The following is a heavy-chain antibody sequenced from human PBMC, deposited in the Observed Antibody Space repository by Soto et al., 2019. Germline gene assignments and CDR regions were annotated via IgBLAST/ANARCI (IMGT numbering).Heavy chain of an antibody. J-gene: IGHJ4*02. CDR1: GGTFSSYT. D-gene: IGHD2-2*01. CDR2: IIPILGIT. CDR3: HEGYCSTTRCRHDY. Sequence: QVQLVQSGAEVKKPGSSVKVSCKASGGTFSSYTISWVRQAPGQGLEWMGRIIPILGITNYAQKFQGRVMINADKYTSTAYMEMITLRSEDKAVYYCHEGYCSTTRCRHDYWGQGTLVTVSS. V-gene: IGHV1-69*02.